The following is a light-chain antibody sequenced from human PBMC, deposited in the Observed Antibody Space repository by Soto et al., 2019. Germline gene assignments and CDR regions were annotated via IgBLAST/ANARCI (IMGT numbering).Light chain of an antibody. CDR1: QSLLHSNGYNY. CDR3: MQALQTWT. CDR2: LGS. Sequence: DIVMTQSPLSLPVTPGEPASISCRSSQSLLHSNGYNYLDWYLQKRGQSPQLLIYLGSNRASGVPDRFSGSGSGTDFTLKISRVEAEDVGVYYCMQALQTWTFGQGTKVDIK. J-gene: IGKJ1*01. V-gene: IGKV2-28*01.